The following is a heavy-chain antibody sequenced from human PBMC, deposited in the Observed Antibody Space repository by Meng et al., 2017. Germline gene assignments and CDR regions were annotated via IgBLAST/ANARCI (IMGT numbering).Heavy chain of an antibody. Sequence: GESLKISCAASGFTFSNFGMHWVRQAPGKGLEWVAVIWYDGSNKYYADSVKGRFTISRDNSKNTLYLQMNSLRAEDTAVYYCARLNIAPNWFDPWGQGTLVTVSS. CDR2: IWYDGSNK. CDR3: ARLNIAPNWFDP. D-gene: IGHD2/OR15-2a*01. V-gene: IGHV3-33*01. J-gene: IGHJ5*02. CDR1: GFTFSNFG.